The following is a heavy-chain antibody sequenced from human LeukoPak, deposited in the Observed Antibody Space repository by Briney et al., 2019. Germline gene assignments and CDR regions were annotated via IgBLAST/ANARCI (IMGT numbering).Heavy chain of an antibody. CDR1: GGSISSSDSY. CDR2: IYYSGIT. CDR3: ARGENSGTYYYFDS. J-gene: IGHJ4*02. Sequence: SETLSLTCTVSGGSISSSDSYWGWIRQPPGTGLEWIGSIYYSGITYYTPSLKSRGTISVDTSKNHFSLKLSSVTAADAAVCYCARGENSGTYYYFDSWSQGTLVTVSS. V-gene: IGHV4-39*07. D-gene: IGHD1-26*01.